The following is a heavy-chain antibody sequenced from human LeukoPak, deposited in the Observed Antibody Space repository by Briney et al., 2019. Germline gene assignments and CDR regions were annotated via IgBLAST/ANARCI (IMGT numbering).Heavy chain of an antibody. CDR2: ISYDGSNK. V-gene: IGHV3-30*18. J-gene: IGHJ5*02. Sequence: GGSLRLSCAASGFTFSSYGMHWVRQAPGKGLEWVAVISYDGSNKYYADSVKGQFTISRDNSKNTLYLQMNSLRAEDTAVYYCAKALAAAGTTWGQGTLVTVSS. CDR3: AKALAAAGTT. D-gene: IGHD6-13*01. CDR1: GFTFSSYG.